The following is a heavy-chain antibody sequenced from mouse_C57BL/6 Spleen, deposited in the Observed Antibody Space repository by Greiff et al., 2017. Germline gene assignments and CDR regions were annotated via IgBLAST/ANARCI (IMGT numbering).Heavy chain of an antibody. CDR3: AREGGYDYGAFAY. J-gene: IGHJ3*01. D-gene: IGHD2-4*01. CDR2: INPYNGGT. V-gene: IGHV1-19*01. Sequence: QLQQSGPVLVKPGASVKMSCKASGYTFTDYYMNWVKQSHGKSLEWIGVINPYNGGTSYNQKFKGKATLTVDKSSSTAYMELNSLTSEDSAVYYCAREGGYDYGAFAYWGQGTLVTVSA. CDR1: GYTFTDYY.